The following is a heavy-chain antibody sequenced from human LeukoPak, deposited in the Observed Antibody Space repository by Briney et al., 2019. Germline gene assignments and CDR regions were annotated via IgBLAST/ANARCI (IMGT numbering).Heavy chain of an antibody. V-gene: IGHV4-4*08. CDR2: IYTSGRT. J-gene: IGHJ3*02. Sequence: SETLSLTCNVSGAFIRSYHWSWIRQFPGKGLEWIGDIYTSGRTNYNPSLKSRVTIPLDTSKNQFSLKLTFVTAADTAVYYCARDHHSSVSFDIWGQGTMVTVSS. CDR3: ARDHHSSVSFDI. D-gene: IGHD3-22*01. CDR1: GAFIRSYH.